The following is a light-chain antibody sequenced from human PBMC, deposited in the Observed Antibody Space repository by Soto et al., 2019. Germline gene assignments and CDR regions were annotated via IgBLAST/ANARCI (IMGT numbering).Light chain of an antibody. CDR3: QQYDNWPLT. Sequence: EIVVTQSPATLSVSPGERVTLSCRASQSVSSSLAWYQQRPGQAPRLLIYDTSTRAAGIAARFSGSGSGPEVTLTISSLQSEDSAVYYCQQYDNWPLTFGGGTKVEIK. J-gene: IGKJ4*01. CDR1: QSVSSS. CDR2: DTS. V-gene: IGKV3-15*01.